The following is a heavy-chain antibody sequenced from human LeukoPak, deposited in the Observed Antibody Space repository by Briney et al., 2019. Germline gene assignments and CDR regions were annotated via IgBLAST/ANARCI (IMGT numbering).Heavy chain of an antibody. CDR1: GGSFSGYY. CDR3: ARGHSPVTTKVSYFQH. CDR2: INHSGST. D-gene: IGHD4-17*01. J-gene: IGHJ1*01. Sequence: PWETLSLTCAVYGGSFSGYYWSWIRQPPGKGLEWIGEINHSGSTNYNPSLKSRVTILVDTSKNQFSLKLSSVTAADTAVYYCARGHSPVTTKVSYFQHWGQGTLVTVSS. V-gene: IGHV4-34*01.